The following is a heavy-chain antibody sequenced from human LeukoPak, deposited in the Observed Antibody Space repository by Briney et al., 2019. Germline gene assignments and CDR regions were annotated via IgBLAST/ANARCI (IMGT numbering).Heavy chain of an antibody. CDR2: IYHSGST. CDR3: ARVVQSTDSSGFYLPEYFQR. Sequence: SETLSLTCTVSGGSISSGYHWGWIRQPPGKGLEWIGSIYHSGSTYYNPSLKSRVTISVDTSKNQFSLKLRSVTAADTAVYYCARVVQSTDSSGFYLPEYFQRWGQGTLVTVSS. J-gene: IGHJ1*01. D-gene: IGHD3-22*01. V-gene: IGHV4-38-2*02. CDR1: GGSISSGYH.